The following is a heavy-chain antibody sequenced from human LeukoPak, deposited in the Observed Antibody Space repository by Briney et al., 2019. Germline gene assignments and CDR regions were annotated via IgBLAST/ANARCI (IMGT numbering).Heavy chain of an antibody. V-gene: IGHV3-23*01. Sequence: QSGGSLRLSCAASGFSLNTCAMSWVRRAPGKGLEWVSTISGGGRSTDYADSVKGQFTISRDNSKNTLYLQMNSLRAEDTAVYYCARERYFDYWGQGTLVTVSS. J-gene: IGHJ4*02. CDR3: ARERYFDY. CDR2: ISGGGRST. CDR1: GFSLNTCA.